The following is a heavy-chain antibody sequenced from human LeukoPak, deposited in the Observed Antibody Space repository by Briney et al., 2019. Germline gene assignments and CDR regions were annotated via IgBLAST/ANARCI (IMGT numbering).Heavy chain of an antibody. J-gene: IGHJ4*02. CDR3: AKGYSTIFDY. D-gene: IGHD6-13*01. Sequence: TGGSLRLSCAASGFTFSSYGMHWVRQAPGKGLEWVAVISYDGSNKYYADSVKGRFTISRDNSKNTLYLQMNSLRAEDTAVYYCAKGYSTIFDYWGQGTLVTVSS. CDR1: GFTFSSYG. CDR2: ISYDGSNK. V-gene: IGHV3-30*18.